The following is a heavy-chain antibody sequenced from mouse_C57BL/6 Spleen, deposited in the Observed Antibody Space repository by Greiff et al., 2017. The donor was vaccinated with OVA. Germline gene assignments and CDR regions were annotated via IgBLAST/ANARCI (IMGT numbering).Heavy chain of an antibody. CDR3: AKGDYDDY. V-gene: IGHV1-59*01. D-gene: IGHD2-4*01. CDR2: IDPSDSYT. Sequence: QVQLQQPGAELVRPGTSVKLSCKASGYTFPSYWMHWVKQRPGQGLEWIGVIDPSDSYTNYNPKFKGKATLTVDTSSSTAYMQLSSLTSEDSAVYYCAKGDYDDYWGQGTTLTVSS. CDR1: GYTFPSYW. J-gene: IGHJ2*01.